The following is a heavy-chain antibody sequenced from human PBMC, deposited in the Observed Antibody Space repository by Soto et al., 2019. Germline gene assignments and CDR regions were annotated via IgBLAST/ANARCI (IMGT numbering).Heavy chain of an antibody. J-gene: IGHJ4*02. Sequence: SETLSLTCIVSNYSISSGYHWGWIRQPPGKGLEGIGTIYQSGNTYQNPSLKSRVILSIDTSKNQFSLNMRNVTAADTAVYYCVRGKVNFDFWGKGILVTVSS. V-gene: IGHV4-38-2*02. CDR2: IYQSGNT. CDR1: NYSISSGYH. CDR3: VRGKVNFDF.